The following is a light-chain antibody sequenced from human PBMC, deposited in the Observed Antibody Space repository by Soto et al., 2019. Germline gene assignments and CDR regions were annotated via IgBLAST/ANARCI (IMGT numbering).Light chain of an antibody. J-gene: IGLJ2*01. CDR3: RSYTSSSSVV. V-gene: IGLV2-14*01. CDR1: SSDVGGYNY. Sequence: QSALTQPASVSGSPGQSITSSCTGTSSDVGGYNYVSWYQQHPGKAPKLMIYEVSNRPSGVSNRFSGSKSGNTASLTISGLQAEDEADYYCRSYTSSSSVVFGGGTKLTVL. CDR2: EVS.